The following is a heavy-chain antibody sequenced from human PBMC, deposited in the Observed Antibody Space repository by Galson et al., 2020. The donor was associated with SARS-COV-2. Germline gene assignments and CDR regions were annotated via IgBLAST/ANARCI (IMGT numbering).Heavy chain of an antibody. CDR2: INYNGSTP. V-gene: IGHV3-64D*06. CDR3: IKDNNGDFVALEAALDY. CDR1: GFTFSRFP. Sequence: GGSLRLSCSASGFTFSRFPMHWVRQAPGKGLEYVSVINYNGSTPYYADSVKGRFTISRDNSKNTMYLQMNSLRAEDTAVYYCIKDNNGDFVALEAALDYWGQGTLVTVSS. D-gene: IGHD4-17*01. J-gene: IGHJ4*02.